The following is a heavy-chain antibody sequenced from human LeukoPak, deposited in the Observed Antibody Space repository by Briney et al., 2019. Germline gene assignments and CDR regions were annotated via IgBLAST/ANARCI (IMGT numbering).Heavy chain of an antibody. V-gene: IGHV1-69*05. CDR1: GGTFSSYA. J-gene: IGHJ4*02. CDR3: DSAYCSNTSRYNLEGEPPDY. CDR2: IIPIFGTA. D-gene: IGHD2-2*02. Sequence: ASVKVSCKSSGGTFSSYAISWVRQAPGQGPEWMGGIIPIFGTANYAQKFQGRVTITTYEYTSTAYMELSSMRSEYTDVYYCDSAYCSNTSRYNLEGEPPDYWGQGTLVTVSS.